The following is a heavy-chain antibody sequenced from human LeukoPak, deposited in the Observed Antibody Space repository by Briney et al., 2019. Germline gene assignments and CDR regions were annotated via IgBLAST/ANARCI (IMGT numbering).Heavy chain of an antibody. CDR2: VYYTGST. Sequence: SETLSLTCTVSGDSVSSGSYYWSWIRQPPGKGLEWIGYVYYTGSTNYNPSLKSRITISVDTSENQFYLKLNSVTAAAADVYYCARDSDYVWGSYRYWGQGTLVTASS. CDR1: GDSVSSGSYY. D-gene: IGHD3-16*02. V-gene: IGHV4-61*01. CDR3: ARDSDYVWGSYRY. J-gene: IGHJ4*02.